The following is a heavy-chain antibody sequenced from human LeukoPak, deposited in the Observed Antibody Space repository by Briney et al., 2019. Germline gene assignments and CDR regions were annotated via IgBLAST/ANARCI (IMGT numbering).Heavy chain of an antibody. CDR1: GYTFTGYY. CDR2: INPNSGGT. Sequence: GASVKVSCKASGYTFTGYYMHWVRQAPGQGLEWMGWINPNSGGTNYAQKFQGRVTMTRDTSISTAYMELSRLRSDDTAVYYCARAIREGSGYRSRYFDHWGQGTLITVSS. CDR3: ARAIREGSGYRSRYFDH. J-gene: IGHJ4*02. D-gene: IGHD5-12*01. V-gene: IGHV1-2*02.